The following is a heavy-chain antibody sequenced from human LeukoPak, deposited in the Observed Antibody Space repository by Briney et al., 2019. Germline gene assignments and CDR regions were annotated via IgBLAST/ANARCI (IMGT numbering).Heavy chain of an antibody. CDR2: ISGSGGST. Sequence: GGSLTLSCAASGFPFSRHAMIWLRQAPGKGLEGVSAISGSGGSTYYADSVKGRFTISRDNSKNTLYLQMNSLRAEDTAVYYCAKAVDGYNYNYWGQGTLVTVSS. V-gene: IGHV3-23*01. D-gene: IGHD5-24*01. J-gene: IGHJ4*02. CDR1: GFPFSRHA. CDR3: AKAVDGYNYNY.